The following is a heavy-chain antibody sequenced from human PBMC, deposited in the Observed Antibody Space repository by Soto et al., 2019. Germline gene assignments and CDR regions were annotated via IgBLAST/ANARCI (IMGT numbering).Heavy chain of an antibody. J-gene: IGHJ4*02. D-gene: IGHD3-10*01. V-gene: IGHV4-59*01. CDR2: ISYSGST. CDR3: ATRFTSGSGTSPWAY. CDR1: GGSISSYY. Sequence: QVQLQESGPRLVKPSETLSLTCTVSGGSISSYYWSWIRQPPGRGLEWIGYISYSGSTNYNPSLKSRVPISVDTSKTQFSLKLSSVTAADTAVYYCATRFTSGSGTSPWAYWGPGTLVTVSS.